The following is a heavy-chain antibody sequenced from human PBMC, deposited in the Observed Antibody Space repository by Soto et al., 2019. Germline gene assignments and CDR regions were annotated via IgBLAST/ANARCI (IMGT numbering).Heavy chain of an antibody. Sequence: ASVKVSCKASGYXFTSYAMHWVRQAPGQRLEWMGWINAGNGNTKYSQKFQGRVTITRDTSASTAYMELSSLRSEDTAVYYCARAGYCSSTSCYAPFDFWGQGTLVTVSS. CDR1: GYXFTSYA. CDR3: ARAGYCSSTSCYAPFDF. D-gene: IGHD2-2*01. CDR2: INAGNGNT. J-gene: IGHJ4*02. V-gene: IGHV1-3*01.